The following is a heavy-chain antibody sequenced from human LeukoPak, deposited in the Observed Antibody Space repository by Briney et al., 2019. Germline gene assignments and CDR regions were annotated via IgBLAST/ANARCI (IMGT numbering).Heavy chain of an antibody. V-gene: IGHV4-59*01. J-gene: IGHJ6*03. CDR3: ARLSFSGSSYYYYMDV. CDR1: GGSISSYY. Sequence: SGTLSLTCTVSGGSISSYYWTWIRQPPGKGLEWIGYVSYSGSTNYNPSLKSRVTLSVDTSKNQFSLKMRYVTAADTAVYYCARLSFSGSSYYYYMDVWGRGATVTVSS. D-gene: IGHD2/OR15-2a*01. CDR2: VSYSGST.